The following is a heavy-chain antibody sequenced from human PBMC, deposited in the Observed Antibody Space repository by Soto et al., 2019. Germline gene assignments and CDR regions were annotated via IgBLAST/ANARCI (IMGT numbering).Heavy chain of an antibody. D-gene: IGHD1-7*01. Sequence: QVQLVESVGGVVQPGRSLRLSCAASGFTFSSYGMHWVRQAPGKGLEWVAVIWYDGSNKYYADSVKGRFTISRVNSKNTLYLQMNSLRAEDTAVYYCARENWNYVFDYWGQGTLVTVSS. CDR2: IWYDGSNK. CDR3: ARENWNYVFDY. CDR1: GFTFSSYG. V-gene: IGHV3-33*01. J-gene: IGHJ4*02.